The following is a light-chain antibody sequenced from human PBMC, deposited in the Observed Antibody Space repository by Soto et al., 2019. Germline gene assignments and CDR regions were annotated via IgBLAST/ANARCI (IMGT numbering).Light chain of an antibody. Sequence: EIVLTQSPATLSLSPGERATLSCRASQSVSSYLAWYQQKPGQAPRLLIYDASNRATGIPARFSGSGSGTDFTLTISSLEPEEFAVYYGQQRSNWSWTFGQGTKVDIK. CDR3: QQRSNWSWT. CDR1: QSVSSY. CDR2: DAS. V-gene: IGKV3-11*01. J-gene: IGKJ1*01.